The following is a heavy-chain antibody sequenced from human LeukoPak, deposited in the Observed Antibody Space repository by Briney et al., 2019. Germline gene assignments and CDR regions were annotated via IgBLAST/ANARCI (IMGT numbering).Heavy chain of an antibody. CDR1: GDSISSYY. V-gene: IGHV4-59*01. CDR2: IYYNGRA. Sequence: SETLSLTCTVSGDSISSYYWSWIRQPPGKGLEWIGYIYYNGRANYNPSLKSRVTISVDTPKDQFSLKLSSVTAADTAMYYCARVVPDGYSDYWGQGTLVTVSS. J-gene: IGHJ4*02. D-gene: IGHD5-24*01. CDR3: ARVVPDGYSDY.